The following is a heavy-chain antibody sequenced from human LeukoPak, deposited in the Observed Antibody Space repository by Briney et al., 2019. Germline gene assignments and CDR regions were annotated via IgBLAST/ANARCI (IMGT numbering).Heavy chain of an antibody. CDR1: GFTLDDFA. CDR2: ISWNSGSI. V-gene: IGHV3-9*03. J-gene: IGHJ4*02. CDR3: AKDQSTVVTLGFDY. D-gene: IGHD4-23*01. Sequence: GGSLRLSCAASGFTLDDFAMHWVRHAQGKGLEWVSCISWNSGSIGYADSVKGRFTISRDNAKNSLYLQMNSLRAEDMALYYCAKDQSTVVTLGFDYWGQGTLVTVSS.